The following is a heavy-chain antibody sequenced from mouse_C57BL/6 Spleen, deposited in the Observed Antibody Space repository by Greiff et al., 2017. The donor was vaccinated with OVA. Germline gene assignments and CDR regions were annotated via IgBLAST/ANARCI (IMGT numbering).Heavy chain of an antibody. Sequence: QVQLQQPGAELVKPGASVKLSCKASGYTFTTYSIEWMKQNHGQGLEWIGNFHPYNDDTNYNEKFKGKATLTVEKSSSTVYLELSRLTSDDSAVYYYAREGYAMDYWGQGTSVTVSA. V-gene: IGHV1-47*01. CDR1: GYTFTTYS. CDR2: FHPYNDDT. CDR3: AREGYAMDY. J-gene: IGHJ4*01.